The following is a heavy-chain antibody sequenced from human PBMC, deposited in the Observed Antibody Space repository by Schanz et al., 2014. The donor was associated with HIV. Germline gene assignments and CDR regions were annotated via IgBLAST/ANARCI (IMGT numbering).Heavy chain of an antibody. V-gene: IGHV3-15*01. CDR2: IKSKTDGGTT. CDR1: GFTFTNAW. CDR3: TTDLRRDGVMGALGFDS. J-gene: IGHJ4*02. Sequence: EVQLVESGGGLVKPGGSLRLSCAASGFTFTNAWMSWVRQAPGKGLEWVGRIKSKTDGGTTDYAAPVKGRFTISRDDSKNTMYLQMNSMKTEDAAVYFYTTDLRRDGVMGALGFDSWGQGTLVTVSS. D-gene: IGHD2-8*01.